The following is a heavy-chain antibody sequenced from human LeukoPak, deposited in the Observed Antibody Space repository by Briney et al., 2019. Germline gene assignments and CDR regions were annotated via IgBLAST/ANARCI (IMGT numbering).Heavy chain of an antibody. Sequence: GESLKISCKGSGYSFTSYWIGWVRQMPGKGLEWMGIIYPGDSDTRYSPSFQGQVTISADKSISTAYLQWSSLKASDTAMYYCARHGGSSWYGWHNWFDPWGQGTLVTVSS. V-gene: IGHV5-51*01. D-gene: IGHD6-13*01. J-gene: IGHJ5*02. CDR1: GYSFTSYW. CDR3: ARHGGSSWYGWHNWFDP. CDR2: IYPGDSDT.